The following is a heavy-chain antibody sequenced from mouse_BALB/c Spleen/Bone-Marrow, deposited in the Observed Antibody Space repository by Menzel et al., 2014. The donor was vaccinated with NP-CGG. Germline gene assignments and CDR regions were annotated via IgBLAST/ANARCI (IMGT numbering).Heavy chain of an antibody. CDR1: GFSLTSYG. CDR3: FSYYRYADYAMDY. Sequence: VQLQESGPGLVAPSQSLSITCTVSGFSLTSYGVHWVRQPPGKGLEWLGVIWAGGSTNYISALMSRLSITKDNSKSQVLLKMNSLQTDDTAMYYCFSYYRYADYAMDYWGQGASVTVSS. CDR2: IWAGGST. D-gene: IGHD2-14*01. V-gene: IGHV2-9*02. J-gene: IGHJ4*01.